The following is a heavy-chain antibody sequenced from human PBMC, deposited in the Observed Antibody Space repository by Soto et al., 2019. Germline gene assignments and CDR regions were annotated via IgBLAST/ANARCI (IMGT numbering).Heavy chain of an antibody. CDR1: GGSISSGGYY. CDR2: IYYSGST. CDR3: ARDQDNYFDY. Sequence: SETLSLTCTVSGGSISSGGYYWSWIRQHPGKGLEWIGYIYYSGSTYYNPSLKSRVTISVDTSKNQFSLKLSSVTAADTAVYYCARDQDNYFDYWGQGTLVTVSS. V-gene: IGHV4-31*03. J-gene: IGHJ4*02. D-gene: IGHD2-15*01.